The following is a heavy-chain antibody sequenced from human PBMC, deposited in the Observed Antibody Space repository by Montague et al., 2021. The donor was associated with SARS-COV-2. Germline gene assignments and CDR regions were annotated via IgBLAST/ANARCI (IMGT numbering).Heavy chain of an antibody. CDR2: ISSSGSTI. CDR1: GFTFSSYE. J-gene: IGHJ6*02. D-gene: IGHD3-3*01. V-gene: IGHV3-48*03. Sequence: SWSLSCAASGFTFSSYEMNWVRQAPGKGLEWVSYISSSGSTIYYADSVKGRFTISRDNAKNSLYLQMNSLRAEDTAVYYCARGGTYYDFWSGYQNYYYGMDVWGQGTTVTVSS. CDR3: ARGGTYYDFWSGYQNYYYGMDV.